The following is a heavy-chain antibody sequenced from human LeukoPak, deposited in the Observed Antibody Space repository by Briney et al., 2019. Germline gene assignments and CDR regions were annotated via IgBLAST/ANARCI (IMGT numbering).Heavy chain of an antibody. CDR2: IHYSGIT. CDR1: GGSISIHD. Sequence: SETLSLTCTVSGGSISIHDGSWIRQPPGKGREYIGYIHYSGITNYNPSLMSRDTISVDTSKNHISLKLSSATVADTAVYYCARGPRPYADYYMDVWGKGTTVTVSS. V-gene: IGHV4-59*11. CDR3: ARGPRPYADYYMDV. D-gene: IGHD2-8*01. J-gene: IGHJ6*03.